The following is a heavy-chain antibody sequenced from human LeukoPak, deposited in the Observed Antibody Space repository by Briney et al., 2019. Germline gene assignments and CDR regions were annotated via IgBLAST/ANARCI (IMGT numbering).Heavy chain of an antibody. J-gene: IGHJ2*01. CDR2: IYTSGSA. V-gene: IGHV4-4*07. CDR1: AGCLSSYY. Sequence: SETLSLTCTGPAGCLSSYYWSWIRQPAGKGLEWIGRIYTSGSANYNPSVKSRVTMSVDTSKTQFSLQLSSVTAADTAVYYCASQHYGSGSYYWYFDLWGRGTLVTVSS. CDR3: ASQHYGSGSYYWYFDL. D-gene: IGHD3-10*01.